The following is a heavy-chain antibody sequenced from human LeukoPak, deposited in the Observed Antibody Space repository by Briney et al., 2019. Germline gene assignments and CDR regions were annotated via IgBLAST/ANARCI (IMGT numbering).Heavy chain of an antibody. CDR3: AARKVRGVWFYLDY. CDR1: GFTFSSYW. D-gene: IGHD3-10*01. Sequence: QAGGSLRLSCAASGFTFSSYWMTWVRQAPGKGLEWVANIKQDGSEKYYVDSVKGRFAISTDNSKNTLYLQMNSLRVEDTAVYFCAARKVRGVWFYLDYWGQGTLVTVSS. CDR2: IKQDGSEK. V-gene: IGHV3-7*03. J-gene: IGHJ4*02.